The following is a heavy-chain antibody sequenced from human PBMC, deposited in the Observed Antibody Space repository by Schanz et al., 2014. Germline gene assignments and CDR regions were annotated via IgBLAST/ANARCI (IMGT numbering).Heavy chain of an antibody. J-gene: IGHJ6*02. Sequence: VQLQQWGAGRLRPAETLSLTCAVYGGSVSGYFWTWIRQSPRKGLEWIGEINYSGSAHYNPSLTGRLTISMDASKSQLSLKMKSVSAADTAVYYCARGGQYCSGGGCHYPCNYYGMDVWGQGTTVTVSS. V-gene: IGHV4-34*01. CDR1: GGSVSGYF. CDR3: ARGGQYCSGGGCHYPCNYYGMDV. CDR2: INYSGSA. D-gene: IGHD2-15*01.